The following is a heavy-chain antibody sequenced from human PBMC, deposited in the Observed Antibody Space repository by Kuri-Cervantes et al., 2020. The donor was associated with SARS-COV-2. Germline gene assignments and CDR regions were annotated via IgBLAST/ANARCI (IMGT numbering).Heavy chain of an antibody. V-gene: IGHV3-7*01. Sequence: LSLTCAASGFTFDDYGMNWVRQAPGKGLEWVANIKQDGSEKYYVDSVKGRFTISRDNAKNSLYLQMNSLRAEDTAVYYCARVIPAAILLTGSGSNWFDPWGQGTLVTSPQ. D-gene: IGHD2-2*01. CDR2: IKQDGSEK. J-gene: IGHJ5*02. CDR3: ARVIPAAILLTGSGSNWFDP. CDR1: GFTFDDYG.